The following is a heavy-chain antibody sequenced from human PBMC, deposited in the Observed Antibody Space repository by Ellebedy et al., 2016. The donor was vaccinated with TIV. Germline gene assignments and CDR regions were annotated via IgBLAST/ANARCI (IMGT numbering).Heavy chain of an antibody. CDR3: ARVKIIWAIWGLVGSSQVDYMDV. Sequence: ASVKVSXXASGYTFTSYYMHWVRQAPGQGLEWMGIINPSGGSTSYAQKFQGRVTITADESTSTAYMELRSLRSDDTAVYYCARVKIIWAIWGLVGSSQVDYMDVWGKGTTVTVSS. CDR2: INPSGGST. CDR1: GYTFTSYY. V-gene: IGHV1-46*01. J-gene: IGHJ6*03. D-gene: IGHD3-16*01.